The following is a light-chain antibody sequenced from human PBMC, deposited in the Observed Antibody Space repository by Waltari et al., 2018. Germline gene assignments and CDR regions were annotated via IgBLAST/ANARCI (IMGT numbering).Light chain of an antibody. CDR1: QGMSNC. CDR2: KAS. CDR3: QQYNSYSLLP. J-gene: IGKJ4*02. V-gene: IGKV1-5*03. Sequence: ARQGMSNCVAWYQQKPGKAPKLLLYKASTVESGVPSRFSGSGSGTEFTLTISSLQPDDFATYYCQQYNSYSLLPFGGGTKVEIK.